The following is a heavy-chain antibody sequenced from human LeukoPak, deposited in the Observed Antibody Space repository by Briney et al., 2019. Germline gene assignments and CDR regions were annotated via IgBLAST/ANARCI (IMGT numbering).Heavy chain of an antibody. Sequence: GGSLRLSCAGSGFTFCSYAMRWVRQTPGKGLEWVSSISGSGGSTYYADSGKGRFTISRDNSKNMLYLQMNSLRAEDTAIYYCAKGSSSWGEAFDIWGQGTMVSVSS. CDR2: ISGSGGST. CDR3: AKGSSSWGEAFDI. D-gene: IGHD6-6*01. V-gene: IGHV3-23*01. J-gene: IGHJ3*02. CDR1: GFTFCSYA.